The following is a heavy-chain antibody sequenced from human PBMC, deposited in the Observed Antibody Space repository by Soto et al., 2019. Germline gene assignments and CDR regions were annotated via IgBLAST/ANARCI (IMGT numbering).Heavy chain of an antibody. CDR1: GFTFRTYE. V-gene: IGHV3-48*03. Sequence: GGSLRLSCVASGFTFRTYEMEWVRQAPGKGLEWISYISSGGNNQEYADSVKGRFIISRDNAKNTLYLQMSSLSAEDSAVYYCAATPYGRSLVDKRPIDYWGQGTLVTVSS. D-gene: IGHD2-15*01. J-gene: IGHJ4*02. CDR3: AATPYGRSLVDKRPIDY. CDR2: ISSGGNNQ.